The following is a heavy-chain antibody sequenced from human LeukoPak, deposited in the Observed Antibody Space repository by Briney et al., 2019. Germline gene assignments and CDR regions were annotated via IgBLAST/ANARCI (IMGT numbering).Heavy chain of an antibody. Sequence: PGGSLRLSCAASGFTVSSNYMSWVRQAPGKGLEWISVIYSGGSTYYADSVKGRFTISRDNSKNTLYLQMNSLRAEDTAVYYCVYYDSSGPSFDLWGRGTPVTVSS. CDR1: GFTVSSNY. D-gene: IGHD3-22*01. CDR3: VYYDSSGPSFDL. CDR2: IYSGGST. V-gene: IGHV3-53*01. J-gene: IGHJ2*01.